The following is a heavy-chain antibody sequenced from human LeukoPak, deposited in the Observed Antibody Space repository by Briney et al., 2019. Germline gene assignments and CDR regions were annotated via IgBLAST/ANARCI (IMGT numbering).Heavy chain of an antibody. CDR1: GGSLSGHY. V-gene: IGHV4-59*11. J-gene: IGHJ3*01. CDR3: ARLLDNDISGDPDTFDV. Sequence: SETLSLTCTVSGGSLSGHYWSWIRQPPGKRLEWIGYVSYTGRTKYNPSLQSRVTISIDTSKSQFSLKLTSETSADTAVYSCARLLDNDISGDPDTFDVWGQGTTVIVSS. CDR2: VSYTGRT. D-gene: IGHD3-22*01.